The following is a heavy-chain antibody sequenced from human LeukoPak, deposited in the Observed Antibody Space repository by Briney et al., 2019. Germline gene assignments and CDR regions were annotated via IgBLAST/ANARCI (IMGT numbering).Heavy chain of an antibody. J-gene: IGHJ4*02. D-gene: IGHD2-2*01. V-gene: IGHV1-2*02. CDR1: GYTFTGYY. CDR3: ARELYCSSTSCYRVLDY. Sequence: ASVKVSCKASGYTFTGYYMHWARQAPGQGLEWMGWINPNSGGTNYAQKFQGRVTMTRDTSISTAYMELSRLRSDDTAVYYCARELYCSSTSCYRVLDYWGQGTLVTVSS. CDR2: INPNSGGT.